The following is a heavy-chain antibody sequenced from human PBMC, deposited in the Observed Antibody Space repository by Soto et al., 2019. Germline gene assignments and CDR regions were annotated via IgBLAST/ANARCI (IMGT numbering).Heavy chain of an antibody. J-gene: IGHJ4*02. V-gene: IGHV1-2*04. CDR2: INPNSGGT. CDR3: ARGGRVSRSSSDY. CDR1: GYTFTGYY. D-gene: IGHD6-6*01. Sequence: SVKVSCKASGYTFTGYYMHWVRQAPGQGLEWMGWINPNSGGTNYAQKFQGWVTMTRDTSISTAYMELSRLRSDDTAVYYCARGGRVSRSSSDYWGQGTLVTVSS.